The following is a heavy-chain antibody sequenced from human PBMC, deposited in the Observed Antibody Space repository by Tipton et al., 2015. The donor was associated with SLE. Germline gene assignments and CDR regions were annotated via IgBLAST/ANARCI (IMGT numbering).Heavy chain of an antibody. J-gene: IGHJ4*02. D-gene: IGHD3-22*01. CDR2: ISAYNGNT. CDR1: GYTFTSYG. Sequence: QLVQSGAEVKKPGASVKVSCKASGYTFTSYGISWVRQAPGQGLEWMGWISAYNGNTNYAQKLQGRVTMTTDTSTSTAYKELRSLRSDDTAVYYCARTHYYDSSGYSLYFDYWGQGTLVTVSS. CDR3: ARTHYYDSSGYSLYFDY. V-gene: IGHV1-18*01.